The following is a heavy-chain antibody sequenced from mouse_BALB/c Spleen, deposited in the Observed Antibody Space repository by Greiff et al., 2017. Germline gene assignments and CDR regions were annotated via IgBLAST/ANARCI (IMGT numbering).Heavy chain of an antibody. Sequence: EVNLVESGGGLVQPGGSRKLSCAASGFTFSSFGMHWVRQAPEKGLEWVAYISSGSSTIYYADTVKGRFTISRDNPKNTLFLQMTSLRSEDTAMYYCAREENYDYDWFAYWGQGTLVTVSA. D-gene: IGHD2-4*01. V-gene: IGHV5-17*02. CDR1: GFTFSSFG. CDR2: ISSGSSTI. CDR3: AREENYDYDWFAY. J-gene: IGHJ3*01.